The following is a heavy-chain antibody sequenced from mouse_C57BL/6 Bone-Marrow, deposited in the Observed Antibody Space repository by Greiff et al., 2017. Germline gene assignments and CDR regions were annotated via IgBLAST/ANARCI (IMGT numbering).Heavy chain of an antibody. Sequence: EVQLQQPRAERGMPRASGKQWWKTSGYTCTSYGMHLVKQSHGKSLEWIGDINPNNGGTIYNQKFKGKATLTVDKSSSTAYMELRSLTSEDTAVYYCARGGYDSCYWYFHVRRT. V-gene: IGHV1-18*01. CDR2: INPNNGGT. CDR1: GYTCTSYG. CDR3: ARGGYDSCYWYFHV. J-gene: IGHJ1*03. D-gene: IGHD2-12*01.